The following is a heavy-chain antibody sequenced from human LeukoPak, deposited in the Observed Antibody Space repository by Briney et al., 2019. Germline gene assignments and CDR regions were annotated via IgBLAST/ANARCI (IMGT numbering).Heavy chain of an antibody. CDR3: ARVGPNWFDP. CDR1: GGSISSYY. V-gene: IGHV4-59*01. Sequence: PSETLSLTCTVSGGSISSYYWSWVRQPPGKGLEWNGYVYYSGSTNYNPPRKSRVTISVDTTKNQFSLKLSSVAAAATAVYYCARVGPNWFDPWGQGTLVTVSS. D-gene: IGHD3-16*01. J-gene: IGHJ5*02. CDR2: VYYSGST.